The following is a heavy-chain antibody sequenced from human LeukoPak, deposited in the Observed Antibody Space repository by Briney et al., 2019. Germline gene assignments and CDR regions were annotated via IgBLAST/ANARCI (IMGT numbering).Heavy chain of an antibody. CDR1: GFTFSDYY. Sequence: GGSLRRSCAASGFTFSDYYMGWIRQAPGKGLEWVSYISSSTYTNYADSVKGRFTISRDNAKNSLYLQMNSLRAEDTAVYYCAQPVTYNHDYTAYSSRAFWGQGTLVTVSS. CDR3: AQPVTYNHDYTAYSSRAF. CDR2: ISSSTYT. J-gene: IGHJ4*02. V-gene: IGHV3-11*06. D-gene: IGHD3-22*01.